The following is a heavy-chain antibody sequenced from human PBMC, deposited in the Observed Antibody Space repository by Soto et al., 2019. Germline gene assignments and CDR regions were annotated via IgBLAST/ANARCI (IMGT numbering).Heavy chain of an antibody. CDR2: ISSSSSYI. D-gene: IGHD1-1*01. CDR3: ARDPTYYATGDGMDV. Sequence: PGGSLRLSCAVSGFTFSSYSMNWVRQAPGKGLEWVSSISSSSSYINYADSVKGRFTISRDNAKNSLYLQMNSLRAEDTAVYYCARDPTYYATGDGMDVWGQGTTVTVSS. CDR1: GFTFSSYS. V-gene: IGHV3-21*01. J-gene: IGHJ6*02.